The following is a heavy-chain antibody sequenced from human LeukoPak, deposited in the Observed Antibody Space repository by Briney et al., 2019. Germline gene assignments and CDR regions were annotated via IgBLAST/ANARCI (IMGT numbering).Heavy chain of an antibody. CDR3: AKGITMIVVVTEYFQH. D-gene: IGHD3-22*01. J-gene: IGHJ1*01. Sequence: AGGSLRLSCAGSGFTLNSYAMSWIRQTPGKGLEWVSGISGSGGSTYYADSVTGRLTISRDNSKNTLYLQMDSLRAEDTAVYYCAKGITMIVVVTEYFQHWGQGTLVTVSS. CDR1: GFTLNSYA. CDR2: ISGSGGST. V-gene: IGHV3-23*01.